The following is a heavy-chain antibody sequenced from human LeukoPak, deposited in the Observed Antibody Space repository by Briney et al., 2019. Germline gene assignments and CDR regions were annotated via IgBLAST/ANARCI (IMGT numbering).Heavy chain of an antibody. V-gene: IGHV3-30*03. CDR2: ISHDGGNK. CDR1: GFTFSSYG. CDR3: ARDEGIDY. D-gene: IGHD3-10*01. J-gene: IGHJ4*02. Sequence: PGRSLRHSCAASGFTFSSYGMHRVRQAPGKGLEWVAVISHDGGNKYYADSVKGRFTISRDNAKNSLYLQMNSLRAEDTAVYYCARDEGIDYWGQGTLVTVSS.